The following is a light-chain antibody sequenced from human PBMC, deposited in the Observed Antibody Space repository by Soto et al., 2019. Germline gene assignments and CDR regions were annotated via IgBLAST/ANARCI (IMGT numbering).Light chain of an antibody. V-gene: IGLV2-11*01. J-gene: IGLJ1*01. CDR2: DVS. Sequence: QSALTQPRSVSGSPGQSVTIACTGTSSDVGGYNYVSWYQQHPGKAPKVMIYDVSERPSGVPDRFSGSKSGNTASPTISGLQAEDEADYYCCSYAGSPRYVFGTGTKLTVL. CDR1: SSDVGGYNY. CDR3: CSYAGSPRYV.